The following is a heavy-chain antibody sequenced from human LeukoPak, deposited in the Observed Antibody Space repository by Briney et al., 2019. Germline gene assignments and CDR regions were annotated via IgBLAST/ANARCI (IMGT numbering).Heavy chain of an antibody. J-gene: IGHJ4*02. CDR2: ISAYNGNT. Sequence: ASVKVSCKASGYTFTSYGISWVRQAPGQGLEWMGWISAYNGNTNYAQKLQGRVTMTTDTSTSTAYMELRRLRSDDTAVYYCAREGAYSSSWYYFDYWGQGTLVTVSS. V-gene: IGHV1-18*01. CDR1: GYTFTSYG. CDR3: AREGAYSSSWYYFDY. D-gene: IGHD6-13*01.